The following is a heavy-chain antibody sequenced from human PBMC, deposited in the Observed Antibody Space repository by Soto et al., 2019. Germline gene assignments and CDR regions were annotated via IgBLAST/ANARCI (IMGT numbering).Heavy chain of an antibody. D-gene: IGHD3-16*02. V-gene: IGHV1-18*01. CDR1: GYTFTSYG. J-gene: IGHJ4*02. CDR2: ISAYNGNT. CDR3: ARTIRLGELSFLDY. Sequence: AASVKVSCKASGYTFTSYGISWVRQAPGQGLEWMGWISAYNGNTNYAQKLQGRVTMTTDTSTSTAYMELRSLRSDDTAVYYCARTIRLGELSFLDYWGQGTLVTVSS.